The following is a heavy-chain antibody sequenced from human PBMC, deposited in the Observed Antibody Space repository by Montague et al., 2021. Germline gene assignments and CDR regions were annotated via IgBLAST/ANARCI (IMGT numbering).Heavy chain of an antibody. V-gene: IGHV4-39*01. D-gene: IGHD5-24*01. J-gene: IGHJ4*02. CDR1: GGSISSSSYY. Sequence: SETLSLTCTVSGGSISSSSYYWGWIRQPPGKGLEWIGSIYYSGSTYYNPSLKSRVTISVDTSKNQLSLKLSSVTAADTAVYYCASSSSGRWLHSYFDYWGQGTLVTVSS. CDR3: ASSSSGRWLHSYFDY. CDR2: IYYSGST.